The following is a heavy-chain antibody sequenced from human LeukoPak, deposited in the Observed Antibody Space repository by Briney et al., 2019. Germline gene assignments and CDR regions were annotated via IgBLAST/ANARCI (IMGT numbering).Heavy chain of an antibody. CDR3: ARVAGSGSSIGAFDI. Sequence: SETLSLTCTVSGGSISNYFWSWIRQPAGKGLEWIGRMHTSGITSYNPSLKSRVTISVDTSKNQFSLKLTSVTAADTAVYYCARVAGSGSSIGAFDIWGQGTMVTVSS. J-gene: IGHJ3*02. V-gene: IGHV4-4*07. CDR2: MHTSGIT. CDR1: GGSISNYF. D-gene: IGHD1-26*01.